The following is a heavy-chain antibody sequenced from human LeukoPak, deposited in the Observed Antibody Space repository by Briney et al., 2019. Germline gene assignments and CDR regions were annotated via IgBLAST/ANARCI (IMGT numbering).Heavy chain of an antibody. CDR1: GGSITSGGYY. CDR3: ARSWFGELSHFNY. D-gene: IGHD3-10*01. Sequence: PSETLSLTCTVSGGSITSGGYYWSWIRQHPGKGLEWIGHIYYSGYTYYNPSLKSRVTMSVDTSKNRFSLKLSSVTAADTAVYYCARSWFGELSHFNYWGQGTLVRVSS. J-gene: IGHJ4*02. CDR2: IYYSGYT. V-gene: IGHV4-31*03.